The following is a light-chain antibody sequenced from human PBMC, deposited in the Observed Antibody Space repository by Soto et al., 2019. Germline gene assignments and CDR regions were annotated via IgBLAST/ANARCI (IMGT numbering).Light chain of an antibody. CDR1: ISNIGNNY. Sequence: QSVLTQPPSVSAAPGQKVSISCTGSISNIGNNYVSWYQQLPGTAPKLLVYEKNKRPSGISDRFSGSKSGTSAALDITGLQTGDEGDYYRGTWDNSLSAWVFVGGTKVTVL. CDR3: GTWDNSLSAWV. V-gene: IGLV1-51*02. CDR2: EKN. J-gene: IGLJ3*02.